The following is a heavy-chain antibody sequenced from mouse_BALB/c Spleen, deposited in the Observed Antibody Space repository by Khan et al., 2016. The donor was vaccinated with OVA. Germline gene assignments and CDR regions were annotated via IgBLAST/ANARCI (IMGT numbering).Heavy chain of an antibody. CDR1: GFTFSNYG. Sequence: EVELVESGGDLVKPGGSLKLSCAASGFTFSNYGMSWVRQIPDKRLEWVATINSDGTYTYYPDSVKGRFTISRNNAKNTLYLEMSSLKSEDTAMYYCGGHLTESFAYWGQGTLVTVSA. V-gene: IGHV5-6*01. CDR2: INSDGTYT. CDR3: GGHLTESFAY. J-gene: IGHJ3*01. D-gene: IGHD4-1*01.